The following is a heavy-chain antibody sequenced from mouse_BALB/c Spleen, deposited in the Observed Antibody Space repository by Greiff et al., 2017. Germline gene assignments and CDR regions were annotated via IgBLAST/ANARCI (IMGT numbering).Heavy chain of an antibody. J-gene: IGHJ2*01. V-gene: IGHV5-6-5*01. Sequence: EVMVVESGGGLVKPGGSLKLSCAASGFTFSSYAMSWVRQTPEKRLEWVASISSGGSTYYPDSVKGRFTISRDNARNILYLQMSSLRSEDTAMYSCARGDYLDYWGQGTTLTVSS. CDR2: ISSGGST. CDR1: GFTFSSYA. CDR3: ARGDYLDY.